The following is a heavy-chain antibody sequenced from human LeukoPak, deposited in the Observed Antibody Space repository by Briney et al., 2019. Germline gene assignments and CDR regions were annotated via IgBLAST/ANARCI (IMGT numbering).Heavy chain of an antibody. D-gene: IGHD2-15*01. CDR1: GDSVSSNSAA. CDR3: ARDRSLYCSGGSCYSRPPTDAFDI. J-gene: IGHJ3*02. CDR2: TYYRSKWYN. V-gene: IGHV6-1*01. Sequence: SQTLSLTCAISGDSVSSNSAAWNWIRQSPSRGLEWLGRTYYRSKWYNDYAVSVKSRITINPDTSKNQFSLQLNSVTPEDTAVYYCARDRSLYCSGGSCYSRPPTDAFDIWGQGTMVTVSS.